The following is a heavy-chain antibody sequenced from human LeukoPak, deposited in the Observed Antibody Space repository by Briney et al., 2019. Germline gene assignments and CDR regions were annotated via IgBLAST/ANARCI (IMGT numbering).Heavy chain of an antibody. CDR1: GYIFTNHY. CDR2: MNPNSGNT. J-gene: IGHJ4*02. V-gene: IGHV1-8*03. CDR3: ARAYRSTAYYDYVWGSYRLGF. D-gene: IGHD3-16*02. Sequence: ASVKVSCKASGYIFTNHYMHWVRQATGQGLEWMGWMNPNSGNTGYAQKFQGRVTTTRNTSISTAYMELSSLRSEDTAVYYCARAYRSTAYYDYVWGSYRLGFWGQGTLVTVSS.